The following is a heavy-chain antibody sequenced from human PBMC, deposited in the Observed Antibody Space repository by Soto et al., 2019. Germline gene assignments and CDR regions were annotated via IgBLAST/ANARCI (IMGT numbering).Heavy chain of an antibody. Sequence: SGPTLVNPTQTLTLTCTFSGFSLSTSGVGVGWIRQPPGKALEWLALIYWDDDKRYSPSLKSRITITKDTSKNQVVLTMTNMDPVDTATYYCAHTLEYNWNYRAIFDYWGQGTLVTVSS. CDR3: AHTLEYNWNYRAIFDY. J-gene: IGHJ4*02. CDR2: IYWDDDK. V-gene: IGHV2-5*02. D-gene: IGHD1-7*01. CDR1: GFSLSTSGVG.